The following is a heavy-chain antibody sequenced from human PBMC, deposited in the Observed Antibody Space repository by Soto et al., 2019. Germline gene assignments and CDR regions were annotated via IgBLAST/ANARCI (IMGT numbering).Heavy chain of an antibody. J-gene: IGHJ6*02. CDR1: GFTFGNYG. CDR3: ARARSNSYYYGMDV. V-gene: IGHV3-33*01. Sequence: PGGSLRLSCAASGFTFGNYGMHWVRQAPGKGLEWVALIWSDGNNKYYADSVKGRFTISRDNSKNTQSLQMNSLRAEDTAVYYCARARSNSYYYGMDVWGQGTTVPVSS. CDR2: IWSDGNNK. D-gene: IGHD4-4*01.